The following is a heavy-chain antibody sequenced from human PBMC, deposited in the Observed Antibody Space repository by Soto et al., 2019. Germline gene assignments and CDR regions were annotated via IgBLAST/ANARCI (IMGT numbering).Heavy chain of an antibody. Sequence: PSETLSLTCAVSGYSVSSGYCWGWIRQPPGKGLEWIGSIYHSGSTYYNPSLKSRVTISVDTSKNQFSLKLSSVTAADTAVYYCARDPEYSSSSSWFDPWGQGTLVTVSS. V-gene: IGHV4-38-2*02. J-gene: IGHJ5*02. CDR3: ARDPEYSSSSSWFDP. CDR1: GYSVSSGYC. D-gene: IGHD6-6*01. CDR2: IYHSGST.